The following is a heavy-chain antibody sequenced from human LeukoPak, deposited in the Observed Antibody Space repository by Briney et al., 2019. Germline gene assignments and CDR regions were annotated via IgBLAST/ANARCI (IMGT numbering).Heavy chain of an antibody. CDR2: IRSSGSPM. V-gene: IGHV3-48*03. D-gene: IGHD5-18*01. CDR3: ARDPHSLDY. Sequence: GGSLRLSCAASGFTFSSYEMNWVRQAPGKGLEWVAYIRSSGSPMHYADSVKGRFTISRDIAKNSLYLQMNSLRAEDTAVYYCARDPHSLDYWGQGTLVTVSS. J-gene: IGHJ4*02. CDR1: GFTFSSYE.